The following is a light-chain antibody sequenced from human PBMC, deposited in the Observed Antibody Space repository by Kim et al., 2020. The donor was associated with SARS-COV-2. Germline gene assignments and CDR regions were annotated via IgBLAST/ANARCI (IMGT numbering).Light chain of an antibody. V-gene: IGLV1-47*01. CDR3: AAWDDSRNVV. Sequence: PGQRVTISCSGSSSNIGSNYVYWYQQLPGTAPKLLIYRNNQRPSGVPDRFSGSKSGTSASLAISGLRSEDEADYYCAAWDDSRNVVFGGGTQLTVL. CDR2: RNN. CDR1: SSNIGSNY. J-gene: IGLJ2*01.